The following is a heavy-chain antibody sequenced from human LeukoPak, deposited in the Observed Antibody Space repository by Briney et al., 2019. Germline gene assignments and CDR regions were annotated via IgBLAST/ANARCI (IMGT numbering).Heavy chain of an antibody. J-gene: IGHJ4*02. D-gene: IGHD6-6*01. Sequence: GRSLRLSCAASGFTFSSYGMHWVRQAPGKGLEWVAVISYDGSNKYYADSVKGRFTISRDNSKNTLYLQMNSLRAEDTAVYYCAKGSGVKQLVHFDYWGQGTLVTVSS. V-gene: IGHV3-30*18. CDR2: ISYDGSNK. CDR1: GFTFSSYG. CDR3: AKGSGVKQLVHFDY.